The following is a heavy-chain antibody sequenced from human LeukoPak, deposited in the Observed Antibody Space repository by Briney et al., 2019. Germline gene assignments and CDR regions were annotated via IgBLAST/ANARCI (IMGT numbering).Heavy chain of an antibody. V-gene: IGHV4-4*08. J-gene: IGHJ5*02. D-gene: IGHD1-26*01. CDR1: GGSMSGSY. CDR3: AQRQGPSSGSYDYFDP. CDR2: IHSGGYT. Sequence: PSETLSLTCSISGGSMSGSYRTWIRQPPGQGLEWIAYIHSGGYTNFNPSLKSRVTISVDTSNNQFSLRVTSVTAADTAVYYCAQRQGPSSGSYDYFDPWGQGALVIVSS.